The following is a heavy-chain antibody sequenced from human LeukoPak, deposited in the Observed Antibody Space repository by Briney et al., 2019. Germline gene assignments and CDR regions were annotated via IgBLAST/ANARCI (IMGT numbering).Heavy chain of an antibody. CDR1: GFTFSSYA. V-gene: IGHV3-30-3*01. J-gene: IGHJ5*02. D-gene: IGHD3-22*01. Sequence: GGSLRLSCAASGFTFSSYAMHWVRQAPGKGLEWVAVISYDGSNKYYADSVKGRFTISRDNSKNTLYLQMNSLRAEDTAVYYCARDFRPRYSYDSSGYWSWFDPWGQGTLVTVSS. CDR2: ISYDGSNK. CDR3: ARDFRPRYSYDSSGYWSWFDP.